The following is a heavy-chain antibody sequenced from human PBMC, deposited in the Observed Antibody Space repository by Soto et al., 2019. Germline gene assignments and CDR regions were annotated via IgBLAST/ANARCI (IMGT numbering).Heavy chain of an antibody. V-gene: IGHV3-7*01. CDR3: AREPDRNSMDP. CDR1: GLTFSNYW. Sequence: EVQLVESGGDLVQPGGSLKLSCVVSGLTFSNYWMTWVRQAPGGGLEWVANIRQDGNEQYYMDSVKGRFTISRDNAKNSLFLQMNSLRAEDTGVYYCAREPDRNSMDPWGQGTLVTVSS. D-gene: IGHD4-4*01. CDR2: IRQDGNEQ. J-gene: IGHJ5*02.